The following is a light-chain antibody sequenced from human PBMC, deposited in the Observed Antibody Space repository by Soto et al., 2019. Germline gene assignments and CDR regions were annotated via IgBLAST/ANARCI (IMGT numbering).Light chain of an antibody. V-gene: IGKV1-5*03. J-gene: IGKJ1*01. Sequence: DIQMTQSPSTLSASVGDRVTITCRASQSISSWLAWYQQKPGKAPKLLIYKASSLESGVPSRFSASGSGTEFTLTISSRQPDDFATYYCQQYNSYRRTFGQGTKVEIK. CDR1: QSISSW. CDR3: QQYNSYRRT. CDR2: KAS.